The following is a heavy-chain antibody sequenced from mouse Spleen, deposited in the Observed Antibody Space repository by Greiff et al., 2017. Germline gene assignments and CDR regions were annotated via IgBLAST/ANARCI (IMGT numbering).Heavy chain of an antibody. J-gene: IGHJ1*03. V-gene: IGHV1-5*01. CDR3: TRPITTVPYWYFDD. D-gene: IGHD1-1*01. Sequence: EVQLQQSGTVLARPGASVKMSCTTSGYTFTSYWMHWVKQRPGQGLEWIGAIYPGNSDTSYNQKFKGKAKLTAVTSASTAYLELSSLTNEDSAVYYCTRPITTVPYWYFDDWGTGTTVTVSS. CDR1: GYTFTSYW. CDR2: IYPGNSDT.